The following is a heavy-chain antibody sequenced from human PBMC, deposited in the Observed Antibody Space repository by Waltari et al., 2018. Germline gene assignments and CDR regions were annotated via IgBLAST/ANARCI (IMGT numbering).Heavy chain of an antibody. CDR3: ARARDEKTAMVYFDH. D-gene: IGHD3-10*01. V-gene: IGHV3-66*02. CDR1: GFTVSSHH. CDR2: LYDAGSS. J-gene: IGHJ4*02. Sequence: EVQVVESGGGLVHPGESLRLSWAASGFTVSSHHMSWVRQAPGKGLEWVSLLYDAGSSYYPDSVRGRFTISRDNSKNTVHLQMNSLRVDDTATYYCARARDEKTAMVYFDHWGQGTLVSVSS.